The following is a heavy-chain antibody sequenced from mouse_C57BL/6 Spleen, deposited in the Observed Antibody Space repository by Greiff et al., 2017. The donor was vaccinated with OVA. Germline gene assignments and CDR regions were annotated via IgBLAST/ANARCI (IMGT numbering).Heavy chain of an antibody. V-gene: IGHV1-18*01. CDR1: GYTFTDYN. D-gene: IGHD2-3*01. CDR3: ARRYDGYYGWFAY. Sequence: VQLQQSGPELVKPGASVKIPCKASGYTFTDYNMDWVKQSHGKSLEWIGDINPNNGGTIYNQKFKGKATLTVDKSSSTAYMELRNLTSEDTAVYYCARRYDGYYGWFAYWGQGTLVTVSA. J-gene: IGHJ3*01. CDR2: INPNNGGT.